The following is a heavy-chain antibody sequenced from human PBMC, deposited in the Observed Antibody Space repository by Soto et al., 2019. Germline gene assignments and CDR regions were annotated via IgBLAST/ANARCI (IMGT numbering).Heavy chain of an antibody. J-gene: IGHJ6*02. CDR2: ISYDGSNK. V-gene: IGHV3-30-3*01. CDR3: ARDLAAADPGGMDV. Sequence: QVQLVESGGGVVQPGRSLRLSCAASGFTFSSYAMHWVRQAPGKGLEWVAVISYDGSNKYYADSVKGRFTISRDNSKNTLYLQMNSRRAEDTAVYYCARDLAAADPGGMDVWGQGTTVTVSS. CDR1: GFTFSSYA. D-gene: IGHD6-13*01.